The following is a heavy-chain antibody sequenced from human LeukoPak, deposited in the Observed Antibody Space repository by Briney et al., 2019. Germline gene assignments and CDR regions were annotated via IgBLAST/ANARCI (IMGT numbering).Heavy chain of an antibody. CDR3: ASDRSTPSKYFDP. D-gene: IGHD2-15*01. CDR1: GVPLRSYT. J-gene: IGHJ5*02. CDR2: IAFNGNEQ. V-gene: IGHV3-30*04. Sequence: VGSLRRACATSGVPLRSYTRHWARQAPGKGLEWVAFIAFNGNEQKYAGSVKGRFTISRDNSKNILYLQMNGLRIDDTAVYYCASDRSTPSKYFDPWGQGTLVTVSS.